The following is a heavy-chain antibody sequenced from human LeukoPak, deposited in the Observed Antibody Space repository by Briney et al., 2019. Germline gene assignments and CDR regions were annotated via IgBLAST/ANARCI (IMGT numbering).Heavy chain of an antibody. CDR2: IWYDGSNK. CDR3: ARETVTNHDAFDI. CDR1: GFRFSIYG. J-gene: IGHJ3*02. D-gene: IGHD4-11*01. Sequence: GGSLRLSCAVSGFRFSIYGMHWVRLAPGKGLEWVAVIWYDGSNKYYADSVKGRFTISRDDSKNTLYLQMNSLRGEDTAVYYCARETVTNHDAFDIWGQGAMVTVSS. V-gene: IGHV3-33*01.